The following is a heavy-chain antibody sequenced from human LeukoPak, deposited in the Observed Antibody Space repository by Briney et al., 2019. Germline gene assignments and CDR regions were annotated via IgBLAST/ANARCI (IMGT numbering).Heavy chain of an antibody. V-gene: IGHV4-59*01. D-gene: IGHD3-22*01. J-gene: IGHJ4*02. CDR3: AIGSRGNYSAHLFDS. CDR1: GGSISSYY. CDR2: IYYSGST. Sequence: PSETLSLTCTVSGGSISSYYWSWIRQPPGKGLEWIGYIYYSGSTNYNPSLKSRVTISVDTSKNQFSLKLSSVTAADTAVYYCAIGSRGNYSAHLFDSWGQGTLVTVPS.